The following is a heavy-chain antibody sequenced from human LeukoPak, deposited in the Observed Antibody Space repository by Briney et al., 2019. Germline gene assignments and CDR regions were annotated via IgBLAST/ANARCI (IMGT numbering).Heavy chain of an antibody. Sequence: PGGSLRLSCAASGFTFSNYAMSWVRQAPGEGLEWVSGISGSGGSTYYADSVKGRFTISRDNSNNTLYLQMNSLRAEDTAVYYCARSDYGDYEGYFDYWGQGTLVTVST. CDR2: ISGSGGST. CDR1: GFTFSNYA. V-gene: IGHV3-23*01. D-gene: IGHD4-17*01. J-gene: IGHJ4*02. CDR3: ARSDYGDYEGYFDY.